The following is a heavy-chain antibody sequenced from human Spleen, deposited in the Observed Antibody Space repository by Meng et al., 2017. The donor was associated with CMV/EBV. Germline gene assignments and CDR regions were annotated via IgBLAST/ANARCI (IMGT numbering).Heavy chain of an antibody. CDR1: GASITTHY. CDR3: ARFPGGDSDY. J-gene: IGHJ4*02. V-gene: IGHV4-59*11. D-gene: IGHD4-23*01. Sequence: SETLSLTCTVSGASITTHYWSWIRQPPGKALEWIGNIFYSGATNYNPSLKSRVTISLDSPKNQFSLKLDSVTAADTAVYFCARFPGGDSDYWGQGMLVTVSS. CDR2: IFYSGAT.